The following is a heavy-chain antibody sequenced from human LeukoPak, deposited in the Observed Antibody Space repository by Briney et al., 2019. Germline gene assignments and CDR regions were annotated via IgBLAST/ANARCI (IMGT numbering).Heavy chain of an antibody. CDR1: GFTFSTFA. CDR3: ATYRQVLLPFES. J-gene: IGHJ4*02. V-gene: IGHV3-23*02. CDR2: IFPSGGEI. Sequence: GGSLRLSCAASGFTFSTFAMIWVRQPPGKGLEWVSSIFPSGGEIHYGDSVRGRFTISRDNSKSILSLQMNSLRAEDTAIYYCATYRQVLLPFESWGQGTLVTVSS. D-gene: IGHD5-18*01.